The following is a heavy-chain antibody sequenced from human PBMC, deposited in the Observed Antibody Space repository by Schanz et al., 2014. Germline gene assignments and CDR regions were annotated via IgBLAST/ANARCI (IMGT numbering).Heavy chain of an antibody. Sequence: VRLVESGGGLVKPGGSLRISCAASGLTFSDYYMSWIRQAPGKGLEWISYISFSGNTIYYADSVKGRFTISRDNAKNSVFLQMNRLRAEDTAVYYCATEGPRGTRHPINYYYAMDNWGQGTKVTV. V-gene: IGHV3-11*04. CDR3: ATEGPRGTRHPINYYYAMDN. CDR2: ISFSGNTI. CDR1: GLTFSDYY. J-gene: IGHJ6*02. D-gene: IGHD6-6*01.